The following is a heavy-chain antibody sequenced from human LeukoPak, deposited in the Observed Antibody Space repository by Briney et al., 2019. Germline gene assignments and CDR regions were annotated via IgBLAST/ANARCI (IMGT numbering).Heavy chain of an antibody. D-gene: IGHD6-6*01. J-gene: IGHJ5*02. CDR3: ARGSEGSSLNWFDP. CDR2: ISSSSSYI. Sequence: GGSLRLSCAASGFTFSTYSMNWVRQAPGKGLEWVSSISSSSSYIYYADSVKGRFTISRDNAKNSLYLQMNSLRAEDTAVYYCARGSEGSSLNWFDPWGQGTLVTVSS. V-gene: IGHV3-21*01. CDR1: GFTFSTYS.